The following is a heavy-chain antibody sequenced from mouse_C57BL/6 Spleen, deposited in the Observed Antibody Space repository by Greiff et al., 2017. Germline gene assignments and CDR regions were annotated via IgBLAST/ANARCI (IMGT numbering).Heavy chain of an antibody. CDR1: GYTFTDYN. CDR3: SRSLTWRVDY. CDR2: INPNNGGT. V-gene: IGHV1-18*01. J-gene: IGHJ2*01. Sequence: EVQLQQSGPELVKPGASVKIPCKASGYTFTDYNMDWVKQSHGKSLEWIGDINPNNGGTIYNQKFKGKATLTVEKSSSTAYMELRSLTSEDTAVYSCSRSLTWRVDYWGQGTTLTVSS. D-gene: IGHD6-1*01.